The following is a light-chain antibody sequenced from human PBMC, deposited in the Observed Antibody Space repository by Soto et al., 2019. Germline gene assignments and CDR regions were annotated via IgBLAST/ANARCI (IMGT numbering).Light chain of an antibody. J-gene: IGLJ1*01. Sequence: QSALTQPASVSGSPGQSITISCTGTSTDIGAYNYVSWYRQHPGKAPQLLIYDVNYRPSGVSHRFSGSKSGNTASLTISGLQSEDEADYFCTSYTGSNTLEVFGPGTNLTVL. CDR2: DVN. CDR1: STDIGAYNY. V-gene: IGLV2-14*03. CDR3: TSYTGSNTLEV.